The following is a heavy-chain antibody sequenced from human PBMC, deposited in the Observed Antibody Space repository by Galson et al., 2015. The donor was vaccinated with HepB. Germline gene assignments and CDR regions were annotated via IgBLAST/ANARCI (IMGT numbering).Heavy chain of an antibody. CDR3: ARDILGIQLWLGYFQH. D-gene: IGHD5-18*01. CDR1: TFIFSSYA. J-gene: IGHJ1*01. Sequence: SLRLSCAASTFIFSSYAMHWVRQAPGKGLEWVAVISYDGSNKYYADSVKGRFTISRDNSKNTLYLQMNSLRAEDTAVYYCARDILGIQLWLGYFQHWGQGTLVTVSS. V-gene: IGHV3-30*04. CDR2: ISYDGSNK.